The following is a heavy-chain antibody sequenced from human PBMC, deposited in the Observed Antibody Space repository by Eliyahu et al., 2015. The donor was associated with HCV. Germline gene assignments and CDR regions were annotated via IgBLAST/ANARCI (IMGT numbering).Heavy chain of an antibody. CDR1: XFSXXTSGVG. CDR3: AHRPEFNDWFDP. V-gene: IGHV2-5*01. CDR2: IYWNDDK. J-gene: IGHJ5*02. D-gene: IGHD3-10*01. Sequence: QITLKESGPTLVKPTQTLTLTCTFSXFSXXTSGVGVGWIRQPPGKALEXLALIYWNDDKRYSPSLKSRLTITKDTSKNQVVLTMTNMDPVDTATYYCAHRPEFNDWFDPWGQGTLVTVSS.